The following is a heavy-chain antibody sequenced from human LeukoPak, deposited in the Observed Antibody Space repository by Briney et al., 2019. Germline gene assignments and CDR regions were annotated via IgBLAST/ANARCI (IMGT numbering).Heavy chain of an antibody. V-gene: IGHV1-18*01. CDR3: ARVGYDFWSGYNYYYGMDV. CDR2: ISAYNGNT. D-gene: IGHD3-3*01. J-gene: IGHJ6*02. CDR1: GYTFTSYG. Sequence: ASVKVSCKASGYTFTSYGISWVRQAPGQGLEWMGWISAYNGNTNYAQKLQGRVTMTTDTSTSTAYMELRSLRSDDTAVYHCARVGYDFWSGYNYYYGMDVWGQGTTVTVSS.